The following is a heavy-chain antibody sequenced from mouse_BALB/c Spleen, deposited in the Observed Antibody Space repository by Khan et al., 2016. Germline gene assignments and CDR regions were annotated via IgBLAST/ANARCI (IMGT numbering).Heavy chain of an antibody. CDR2: INTNTGEP. D-gene: IGHD2-4*01. CDR1: GYTLTNYG. Sequence: QVQLQQSGPELKKPGETVKISCKASGYTLTNYGMNWVKQAPGKDLKWMGWINTNTGEPKYAEEFKGRFAFSSESSVSTAYLQINNVKNEDTATDVCARWKYDYGRFVYWGQGTLVAVSA. V-gene: IGHV9-3*02. CDR3: ARWKYDYGRFVY. J-gene: IGHJ3*01.